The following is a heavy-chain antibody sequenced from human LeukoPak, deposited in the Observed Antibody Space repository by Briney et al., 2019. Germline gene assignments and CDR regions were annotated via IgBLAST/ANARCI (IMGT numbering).Heavy chain of an antibody. J-gene: IGHJ4*02. V-gene: IGHV4-34*01. CDR2: IYYSGST. CDR1: GGSFSGYY. Sequence: SETLSLTCAVYGGSFSGYYWSWIRQPPGKGLEWIGSIYYSGSTYYNPSLKSRVTISVDTSKNQFSLKLSSVTAADTAVYYCAREEEGPKIDYWGQGTLVTVSS. CDR3: AREEEGPKIDY.